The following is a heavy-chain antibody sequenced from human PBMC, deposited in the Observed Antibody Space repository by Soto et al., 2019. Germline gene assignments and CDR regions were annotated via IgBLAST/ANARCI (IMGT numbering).Heavy chain of an antibody. CDR2: IWDDGSEK. D-gene: IGHD7-27*01. V-gene: IGHV3-33*06. CDR1: GFIFSRSG. J-gene: IGHJ2*01. Sequence: QMQMVESGGGVVQPGRSLRLSCAASGFIFSRSGMHWVRQAPRQGLEWLSIIWDDGSEKYYAGSVKGRFTTSRDNSKNMVYLEMNSLRPEDTAIYYCAKDMGITGDGLLKGYFDLWGRGTLVTVSS. CDR3: AKDMGITGDGLLKGYFDL.